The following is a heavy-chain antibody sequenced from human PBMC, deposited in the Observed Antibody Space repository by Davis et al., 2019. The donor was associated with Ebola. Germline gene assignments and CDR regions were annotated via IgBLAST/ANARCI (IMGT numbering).Heavy chain of an antibody. Sequence: GESLKISCAASGFTFSSYGMHWVRQAPGKGLEWVAVIWYDGSNKYYADSVKGRFTISRDNSKNTLYLQMNSLRAEDTAVYYCARGGYTATGPGDYWGQGTLVTVSS. CDR3: ARGGYTATGPGDY. CDR2: IWYDGSNK. J-gene: IGHJ4*02. CDR1: GFTFSSYG. D-gene: IGHD5-18*01. V-gene: IGHV3-33*08.